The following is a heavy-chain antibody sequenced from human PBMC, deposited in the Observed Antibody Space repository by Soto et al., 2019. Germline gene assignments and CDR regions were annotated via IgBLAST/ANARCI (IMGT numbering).Heavy chain of an antibody. Sequence: AGGSLRLSCATSGFILSDCAMNWVRQAPGKGLEWVSYISSNSGGIYYADSVKGRFTISRDNSKNTLYLQMGSLRAEDMAVYYCARGVPLLWFGELPHWGQGTLVTVSS. D-gene: IGHD3-10*01. CDR2: ISSNSGGI. CDR1: GFILSDCA. CDR3: ARGVPLLWFGELPH. J-gene: IGHJ4*02. V-gene: IGHV3-64*02.